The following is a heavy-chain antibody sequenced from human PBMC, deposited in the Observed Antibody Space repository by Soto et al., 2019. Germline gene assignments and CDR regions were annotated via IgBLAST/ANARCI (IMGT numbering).Heavy chain of an antibody. CDR1: GFTFSRFE. Sequence: GGSLRLSCAASGFTFSRFELHWGRQAPGKGLEWISYISSSGSTAYYASSVEGRLTISRDNANNSVYLQMDSLRAEDTALYYCTRAAWFPYLSFYWGQGALVTVSS. D-gene: IGHD3-10*01. J-gene: IGHJ4*02. CDR2: ISSSGSTA. CDR3: TRAAWFPYLSFY. V-gene: IGHV3-48*03.